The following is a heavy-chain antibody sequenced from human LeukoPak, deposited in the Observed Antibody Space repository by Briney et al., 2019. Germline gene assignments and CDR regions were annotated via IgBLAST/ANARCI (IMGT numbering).Heavy chain of an antibody. D-gene: IGHD2-15*01. CDR1: GFTFSDDY. V-gene: IGHV3-11*06. CDR3: VRHTRTAAF. J-gene: IGHJ4*02. Sequence: PGGSLRLSCAASGFTFSDDYMTWIRQVPGKGLESIAYIGDSGSDTNYADSVRGRFTISRDNARSSLFLQMNSLTAEDSAVYFCVRHTRTAAFWGQGALVTVSS. CDR2: IGDSGSDT.